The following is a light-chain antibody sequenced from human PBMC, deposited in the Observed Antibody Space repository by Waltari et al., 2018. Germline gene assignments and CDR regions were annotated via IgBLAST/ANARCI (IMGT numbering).Light chain of an antibody. Sequence: EIVLTQSSGTLSLSPGERATLSCRASQSVSKYLAWYQQKVGQPPRLLIYDASTRATGIPDRFIGSGFGTDFSLTISRLEPEDFAVYYCQKYGTLPATFGQGTKVEI. CDR2: DAS. V-gene: IGKV3-20*01. CDR1: QSVSKY. J-gene: IGKJ1*01. CDR3: QKYGTLPAT.